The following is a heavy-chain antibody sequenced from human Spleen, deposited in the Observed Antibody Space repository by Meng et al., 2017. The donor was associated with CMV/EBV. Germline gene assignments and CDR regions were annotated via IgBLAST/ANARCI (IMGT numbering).Heavy chain of an antibody. CDR3: ARDHRDPDNWFDP. Sequence: CKASGYTFTGYYMHWVRQAPGQGLEWMGWINPNSGGTNYAQKFQGRVTMTRDTSISTAYMELSRLRSDDTAVYYCARDHRDPDNWFDPWGQGTLVTVSS. V-gene: IGHV1-2*02. D-gene: IGHD1-14*01. CDR2: INPNSGGT. J-gene: IGHJ5*02. CDR1: GYTFTGYY.